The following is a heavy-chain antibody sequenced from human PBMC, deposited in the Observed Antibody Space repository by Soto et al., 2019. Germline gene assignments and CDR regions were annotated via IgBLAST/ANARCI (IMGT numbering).Heavy chain of an antibody. CDR3: ARNTMVRGVIDGSDAFDI. D-gene: IGHD3-10*01. V-gene: IGHV4-34*01. J-gene: IGHJ3*02. CDR2: INHSGST. Sequence: QVQLQQWGAGLLKPSETLSLTCAVYGGSFSGYYWSWIRQPPGKGLEWIGEINHSGSTNYNPSLKSRVTISVDTSKNQFSLKLSSVTAADTAVYYCARNTMVRGVIDGSDAFDIWGQGTMVTVSS. CDR1: GGSFSGYY.